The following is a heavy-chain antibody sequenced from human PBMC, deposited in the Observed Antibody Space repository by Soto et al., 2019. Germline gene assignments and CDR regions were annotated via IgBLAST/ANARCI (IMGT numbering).Heavy chain of an antibody. CDR2: ISSSGSTI. Sequence: GVSLRLSCAASGFTFSSYEMNWVRQAPGKGLEWVSYISSSGSTIYYADSVKGRFTISRDNAKNSLYLQMNSLRAEDTAVYYCATTADPYSSGSRTFDYWGQGTLVTVSS. J-gene: IGHJ4*02. CDR3: ATTADPYSSGSRTFDY. CDR1: GFTFSSYE. D-gene: IGHD6-19*01. V-gene: IGHV3-48*03.